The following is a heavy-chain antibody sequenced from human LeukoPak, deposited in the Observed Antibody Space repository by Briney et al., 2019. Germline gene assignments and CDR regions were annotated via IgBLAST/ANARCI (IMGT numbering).Heavy chain of an antibody. D-gene: IGHD3-22*01. V-gene: IGHV1-24*01. CDR2: FDPEDGET. Sequence: ASVKVSCKVSGYTLTELSMHWVRQAPGKGLEWMGGFDPEDGETIYAQKFQGRVTMTEDTSTDTAYVELSSLRSEDTAVYYCARAQGEDYYDSSGLDYWGQGTLVTVSS. J-gene: IGHJ4*02. CDR1: GYTLTELS. CDR3: ARAQGEDYYDSSGLDY.